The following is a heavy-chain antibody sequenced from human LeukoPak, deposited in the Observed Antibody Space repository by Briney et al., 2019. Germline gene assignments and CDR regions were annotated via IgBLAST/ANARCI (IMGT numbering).Heavy chain of an antibody. CDR2: IYYSGST. J-gene: IGHJ4*02. CDR1: GGSIRSSSYY. Sequence: PSETLSLTCTVSGGSIRSSSYYWGWLRQPPGKRLEWIGSIYYSGSTNYKPSLRSRDTISVDTSKNQFSLKLSSVTAADTAVYYCARHAGSYYTYNFDYWGQGTLVTVSP. D-gene: IGHD3-22*01. V-gene: IGHV4-39*01. CDR3: ARHAGSYYTYNFDY.